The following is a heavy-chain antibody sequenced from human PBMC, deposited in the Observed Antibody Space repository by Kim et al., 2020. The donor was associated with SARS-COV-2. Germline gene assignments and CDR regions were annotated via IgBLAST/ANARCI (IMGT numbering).Heavy chain of an antibody. J-gene: IGHJ4*02. CDR1: GFTFSSYG. CDR3: AKGDYSSGWSTPDY. Sequence: GGSLRLSCAASGFTFSSYGMHWVRQAPGKGLEWVAVISYDGSNKYYADSVKGRFTISRDNSKNTLYLQMNSLRAEDTAVYYCAKGDYSSGWSTPDYWGKGPLVTVSS. V-gene: IGHV3-30*18. D-gene: IGHD6-19*01. CDR2: ISYDGSNK.